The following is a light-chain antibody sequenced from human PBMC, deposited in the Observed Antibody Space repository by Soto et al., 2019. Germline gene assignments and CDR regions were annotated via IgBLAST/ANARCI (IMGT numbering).Light chain of an antibody. J-gene: IGKJ5*01. Sequence: EIVITQSPATLSVSPGERATLSCRASQSVSSNLAWYQQKPGQAPRLLIYGASTRATGIPARFSGSGSGTEFTLTISSLQPEDFATYYCQQLNSYPLTFGQGTRLEIK. CDR1: QSVSSN. CDR2: GAS. CDR3: QQLNSYPLT. V-gene: IGKV3-15*01.